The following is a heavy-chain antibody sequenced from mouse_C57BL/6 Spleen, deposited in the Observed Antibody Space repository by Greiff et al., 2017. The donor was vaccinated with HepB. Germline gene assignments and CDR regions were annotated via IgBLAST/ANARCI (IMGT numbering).Heavy chain of an antibody. Sequence: VQLQQSGAELVRPGTSVKVSCKASGYAFTNYLIEWVKQRPGQGLEWIGVINPGSGGTNYNEKFKGKATLTADKSSSTAYMQLSSLTSEDSAVYVSARRGGYGSSHYYAMDYWGQGTSVTVSS. J-gene: IGHJ4*01. V-gene: IGHV1-54*01. CDR2: INPGSGGT. D-gene: IGHD1-1*01. CDR3: ARRGGYGSSHYYAMDY. CDR1: GYAFTNYL.